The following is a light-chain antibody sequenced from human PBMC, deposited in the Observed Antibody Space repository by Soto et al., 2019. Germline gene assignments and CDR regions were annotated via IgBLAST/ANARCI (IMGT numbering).Light chain of an antibody. CDR1: SSNIGAGYG. CDR2: GNS. CDR3: QTADTSLSVV. J-gene: IGLJ2*01. V-gene: IGLV1-40*01. Sequence: QSVLTQPPSVSGAPGQRVTISCTGSSSNIGAGYGVHWYQPLPGAAPKLLIYGNSNRPSGVPDRFSGSQSDTSASLAITGLQAEDEAAYYCQTADTSLSVVFGGGTKLTVL.